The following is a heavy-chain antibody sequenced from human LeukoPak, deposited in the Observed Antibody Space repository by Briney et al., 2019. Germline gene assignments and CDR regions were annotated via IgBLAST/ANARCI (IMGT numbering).Heavy chain of an antibody. CDR3: AVINQPEWCVY. D-gene: IGHD2-15*01. CDR1: DNTFSNTG. J-gene: IGHJ4*02. Sequence: EESLNICSIGCDNTFSNTGTWYGRQLPGKGLEWMAIIYAGNSDTKYSPSFQGQVCISTDRSISTDSLQWSSLQASDNAIFYCAVINQPEWCVYWGQGTPVTVSS. CDR2: IYAGNSDT. V-gene: IGHV5-51*01.